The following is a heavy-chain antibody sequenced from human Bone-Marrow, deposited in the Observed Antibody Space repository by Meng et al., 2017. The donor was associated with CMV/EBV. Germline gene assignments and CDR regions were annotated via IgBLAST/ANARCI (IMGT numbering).Heavy chain of an antibody. CDR3: ARDLAAAGIHWFDP. J-gene: IGHJ5*02. V-gene: IGHV4-59*04. CDR1: GFTFSSYA. CDR2: FCYSGTT. D-gene: IGHD6-13*01. Sequence: GSLRLSCAASGFTFSSYAMHWVRQAPGKGLEWIGNFCYSGTTSYNPSLNSRVSMSVDTSKSRFSLTLRSVTAADTALYYCARDLAAAGIHWFDPWGQGTLVTVSS.